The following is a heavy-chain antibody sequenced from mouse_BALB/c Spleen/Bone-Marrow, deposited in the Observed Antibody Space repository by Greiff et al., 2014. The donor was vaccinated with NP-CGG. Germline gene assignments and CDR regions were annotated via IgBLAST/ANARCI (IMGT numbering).Heavy chain of an antibody. V-gene: IGHV1-87*01. CDR3: ASQGDYGSFDY. Sequence: QVHVKQSGAELARPGASVKLSCKASGYTFTSYWMQWVKQGPGQGLEWIGAIYPGDGDTRYTQKFKGKATLTADKSPSTAYMQLSSLASEDSAVYYCASQGDYGSFDYWGQGTTLTVSS. CDR1: GYTFTSYW. J-gene: IGHJ2*01. D-gene: IGHD1-1*02. CDR2: IYPGDGDT.